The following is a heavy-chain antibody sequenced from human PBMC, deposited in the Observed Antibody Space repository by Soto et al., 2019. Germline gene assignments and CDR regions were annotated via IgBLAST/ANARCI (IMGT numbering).Heavy chain of an antibody. J-gene: IGHJ4*02. V-gene: IGHV2-5*02. Sequence: SGPTLVNPTQTLTLTCTFPGFSLSTSAVGVGWIRQPPGKALEWLALIYWDDDKRYSPSLKSRLTITRGTSKNQVVLRMTKMDPLDTATYFCAHPSIAGTSRSAYYFDYWGQGTLVTVAS. CDR1: GFSLSTSAVG. D-gene: IGHD1-7*01. CDR2: IYWDDDK. CDR3: AHPSIAGTSRSAYYFDY.